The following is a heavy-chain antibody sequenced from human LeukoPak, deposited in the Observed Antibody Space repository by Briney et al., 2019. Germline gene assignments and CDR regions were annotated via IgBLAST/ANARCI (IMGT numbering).Heavy chain of an antibody. CDR3: ARHCTGGTRYSNYFDY. V-gene: IGHV4-59*08. J-gene: IGHJ4*02. Sequence: SETLSLTCTVSGGSISNYYWSWIRQPPGKGLEWIGYIYDTESTNYNPSLESRVTISVDTSKNQFSLTLSSVTAADTAVYYCARHCTGGTRYSNYFDYWGQGTLVTVSS. D-gene: IGHD2-15*01. CDR2: IYDTEST. CDR1: GGSISNYY.